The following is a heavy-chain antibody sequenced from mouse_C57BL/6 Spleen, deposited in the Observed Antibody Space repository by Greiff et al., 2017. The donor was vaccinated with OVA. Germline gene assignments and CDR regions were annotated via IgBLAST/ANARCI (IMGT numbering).Heavy chain of an antibody. J-gene: IGHJ4*01. CDR3: ARRVDY. CDR1: GFTFSDSG. CDR2: ISSGSSTI. V-gene: IGHV5-17*01. Sequence: EVHLVESGGGLVKPGGSLKLSCAASGFTFSDSGMHWVRQAPEKGLEWVAYISSGSSTIYYADTVKGRFTISRDNAKNTLFLQMTSLRSEDTAMYYCARRVDYWGQGTSVTVSS.